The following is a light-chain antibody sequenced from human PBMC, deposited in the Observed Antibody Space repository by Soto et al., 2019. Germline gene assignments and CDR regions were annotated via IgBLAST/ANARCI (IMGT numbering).Light chain of an antibody. Sequence: DIQMTQSPTSLSASVGDRVTITCRASQSISTYLNWYQQKPGKAPKVLISAASSLQSGVPSRFSGSASGTDFTLTISSLQPEDFATYYCQQSCSIPVTFGQGTKLEIK. J-gene: IGKJ2*01. CDR1: QSISTY. CDR2: AAS. CDR3: QQSCSIPVT. V-gene: IGKV1-39*01.